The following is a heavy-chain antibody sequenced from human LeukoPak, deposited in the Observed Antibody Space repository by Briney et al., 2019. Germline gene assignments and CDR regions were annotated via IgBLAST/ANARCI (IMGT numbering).Heavy chain of an antibody. CDR2: ITTGTIA. Sequence: GGSLRLSCTTSGFTFSNYAFSWVRQAPGEGLDWVSAITTGTIAYYADSVKGRFTISRDNSKNTLYLQMNSLRAEDTAVYYCARGKYGGYFIDYWGQGTLVTVSS. D-gene: IGHD5-12*01. V-gene: IGHV3-23*01. CDR1: GFTFSNYA. J-gene: IGHJ4*02. CDR3: ARGKYGGYFIDY.